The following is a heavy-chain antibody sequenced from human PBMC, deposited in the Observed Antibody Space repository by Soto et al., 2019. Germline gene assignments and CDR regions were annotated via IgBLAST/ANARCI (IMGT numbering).Heavy chain of an antibody. Sequence: EVQLVESGGGLVQPGGSLRLSCAASGFTFSSYSMNWVRQAPGKGLEWVSYISSSSSTIYYADSVKGRFTISRDNAKNSLYLQMNSLRDEDTAVYYCARAYSSSQCYGMDVWGQGTTVTVSS. CDR3: ARAYSSSQCYGMDV. V-gene: IGHV3-48*02. CDR2: ISSSSSTI. CDR1: GFTFSSYS. D-gene: IGHD6-13*01. J-gene: IGHJ6*02.